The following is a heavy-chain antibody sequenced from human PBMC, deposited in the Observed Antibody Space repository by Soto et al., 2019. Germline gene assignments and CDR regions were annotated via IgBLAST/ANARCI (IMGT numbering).Heavy chain of an antibody. CDR2: ITGSGDSA. J-gene: IGHJ6*02. CDR1: GFSFSSHA. D-gene: IGHD3-16*01. V-gene: IGHV3-23*01. Sequence: EVQLSESGGGLVQPGGSLRLSCAASGFSFSSHAMTWVRQAPGKGLEWVSAITGSGDSAYYAASVKGRFTLSRDNSKNTLYLQMNSLRAEDTAVYYCARDPCWGGYYGMDVWGQGTTVTVSS. CDR3: ARDPCWGGYYGMDV.